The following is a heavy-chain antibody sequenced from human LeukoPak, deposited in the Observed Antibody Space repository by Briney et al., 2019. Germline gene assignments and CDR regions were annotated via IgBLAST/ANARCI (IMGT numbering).Heavy chain of an antibody. J-gene: IGHJ4*02. Sequence: KTGGSLRLSCAASGFAFNSYTMHWVRQAPGKGLEWVSCISTSGSYTYYADSLKGRFTISRDNAKNSLYLQMNSLRAEDTAVYYCARGTMFPYYFDYWGQGTLVTVSS. V-gene: IGHV3-21*01. CDR3: ARGTMFPYYFDY. D-gene: IGHD3-10*02. CDR1: GFAFNSYT. CDR2: ISTSGSYT.